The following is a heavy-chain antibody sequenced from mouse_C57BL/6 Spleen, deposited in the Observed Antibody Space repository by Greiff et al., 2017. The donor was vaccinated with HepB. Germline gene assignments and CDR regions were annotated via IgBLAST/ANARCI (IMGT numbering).Heavy chain of an antibody. CDR3: ARTDQYYAMDY. CDR1: CYAFSSSW. J-gene: IGHJ4*01. V-gene: IGHV1-82*01. Sequence: QVQLQQSGPELVKPGASVKISCQASCYAFSSSWMNWVKQRPGKCLEWIGRIYPGDGDTNYNGKFKGKATLTADKSSSTAYMQLSSLTSEDSAVYFCARTDQYYAMDYWGQGTSVTVSS. CDR2: IYPGDGDT.